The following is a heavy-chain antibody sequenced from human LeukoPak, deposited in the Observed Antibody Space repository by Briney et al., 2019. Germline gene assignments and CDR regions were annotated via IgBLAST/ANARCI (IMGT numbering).Heavy chain of an antibody. CDR1: GGTFSSYA. Sequence: SVKVSCKASGGTFSSYAISWVRQAPGQGLEWMGGIIPIFGTANYAQKFQGRVTITADESTSAAYMELSSLRSEDTAVYYCARATPEADLYYYDSSGYYSAAFDIWGQGTMVTVSS. V-gene: IGHV1-69*13. CDR3: ARATPEADLYYYDSSGYYSAAFDI. J-gene: IGHJ3*02. D-gene: IGHD3-22*01. CDR2: IIPIFGTA.